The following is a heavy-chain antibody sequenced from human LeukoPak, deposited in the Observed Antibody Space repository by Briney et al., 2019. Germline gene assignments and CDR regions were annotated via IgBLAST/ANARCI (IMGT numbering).Heavy chain of an antibody. CDR2: FDPEDGET. D-gene: IGHD3-10*01. CDR1: GYTLTELS. V-gene: IGHV1-24*01. J-gene: IGHJ4*02. CDR3: ATAGGSGQNYYFDY. Sequence: VASVKVSCKVSGYTLTELSMHGVRQAPGKGLEWMGGFDPEDGETIYAQKSQGRVTMTEDTSTDTAYMELSSLRSEDTAVYYCATAGGSGQNYYFDYWGQGTLVTVSS.